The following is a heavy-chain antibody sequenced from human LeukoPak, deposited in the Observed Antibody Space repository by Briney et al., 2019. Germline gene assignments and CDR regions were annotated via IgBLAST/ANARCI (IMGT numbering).Heavy chain of an antibody. D-gene: IGHD3-22*01. CDR2: MNPNSGNT. V-gene: IGHV1-8*01. Sequence: ASVKVSCKASGYTFTSYDINWVRQATGQGLEWMGWMNPNSGNTGYAQKFQGRGTMTRNTSISTAYMELSSMRSDDTAVYYCARSYDMVWFDPWGQGTLVTVSS. CDR1: GYTFTSYD. J-gene: IGHJ5*02. CDR3: ARSYDMVWFDP.